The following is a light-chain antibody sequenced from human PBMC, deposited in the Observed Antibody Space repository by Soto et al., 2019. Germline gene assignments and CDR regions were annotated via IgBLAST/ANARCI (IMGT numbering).Light chain of an antibody. J-gene: IGKJ2*01. CDR1: QYIATSY. CDR3: QQYGGSPYT. V-gene: IGKV3-20*01. Sequence: EIVLTQSPGTLSLSPGEGATLSCRSSQYIATSYLAWYQQRRGQAPRLLIDGASSRATGIPDRFSGSGAGTDFTLTISRLEPEYFAVSYCQQYGGSPYTFGQGTTVEIK. CDR2: GAS.